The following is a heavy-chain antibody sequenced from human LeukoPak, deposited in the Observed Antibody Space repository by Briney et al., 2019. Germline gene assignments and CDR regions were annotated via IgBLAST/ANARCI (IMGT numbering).Heavy chain of an antibody. V-gene: IGHV4-4*07. CDR1: GGSMSGYF. CDR3: ARDAYGGNSWGWFDP. Sequence: SETLSLTCTVSGGSMSGYFWAWIRRPAGKGLEWIGRIYSSGTTNYNLSLKSRVTMSLDTSKNQFSLSLTSVTAADTAVYYCARDAYGGNSWGWFDPWGQGTLVTVSS. D-gene: IGHD4-23*01. J-gene: IGHJ5*02. CDR2: IYSSGTT.